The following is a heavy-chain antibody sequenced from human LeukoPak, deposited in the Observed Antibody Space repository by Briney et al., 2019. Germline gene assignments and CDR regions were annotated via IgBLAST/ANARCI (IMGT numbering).Heavy chain of an antibody. CDR1: GFTFSSYW. J-gene: IGHJ4*02. Sequence: GGSLRLSCAASGFTFSSYWMHWVGQAPGKGLVWVSRINPDGSSTSYADSVKGRFTISRDNAKNTLYLQTNSLRAEDTAVYYCARDLGWLQSYWGQGTLVTVSS. D-gene: IGHD5-24*01. CDR3: ARDLGWLQSY. V-gene: IGHV3-74*01. CDR2: INPDGSST.